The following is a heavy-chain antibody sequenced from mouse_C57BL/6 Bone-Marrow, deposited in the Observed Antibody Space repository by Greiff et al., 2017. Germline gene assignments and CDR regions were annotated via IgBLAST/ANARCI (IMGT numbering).Heavy chain of an antibody. D-gene: IGHD2-5*01. V-gene: IGHV2-5*01. Sequence: VQLQESGPGLVQPSQSLSITCTVSGFSLTSYGVHWVRQSPGKGLEWLGVIWRGGSTDYNAAFMSRLSITKDNSKSQVFFKMNSLQADDTAIYYSAKTLPNSNYGAMDSWGQGTSDTVSS. CDR1: GFSLTSYG. J-gene: IGHJ4*01. CDR3: AKTLPNSNYGAMDS. CDR2: IWRGGST.